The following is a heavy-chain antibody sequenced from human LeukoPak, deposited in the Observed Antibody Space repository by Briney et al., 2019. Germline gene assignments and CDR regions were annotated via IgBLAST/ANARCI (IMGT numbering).Heavy chain of an antibody. V-gene: IGHV3-30*03. CDR1: GFTFSSYG. Sequence: PGGSLRLSCAASGFTFSSYGMHRVGQAQAPWLQWVAVISYDGSNKYYADSVKGRFTISRDNSKNTLYLQMNSLRGEDTAVYYCASEGIAAAADIWGQGTMVTVSS. CDR3: ASEGIAAAADI. D-gene: IGHD6-13*01. J-gene: IGHJ3*02. CDR2: ISYDGSNK.